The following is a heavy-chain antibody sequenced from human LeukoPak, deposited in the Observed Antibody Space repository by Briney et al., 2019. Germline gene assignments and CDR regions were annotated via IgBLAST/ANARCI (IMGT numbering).Heavy chain of an antibody. J-gene: IGHJ3*02. V-gene: IGHV4-34*01. Sequence: SETLSLTCAVYGGSFSGYYWSWIRQPPGKGLEWIGEINHSGSTNYNPSLKSRVTISVDTSKNQFSLKLSSVTAADTAVYYCARALYYYDSSAFDIWGQGTMVTVSS. CDR3: ARALYYYDSSAFDI. CDR1: GGSFSGYY. D-gene: IGHD3-22*01. CDR2: INHSGST.